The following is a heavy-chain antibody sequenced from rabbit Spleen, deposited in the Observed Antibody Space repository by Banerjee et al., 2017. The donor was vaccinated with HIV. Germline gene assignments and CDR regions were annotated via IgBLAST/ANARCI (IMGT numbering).Heavy chain of an antibody. CDR2: INAATGKP. D-gene: IGHD1-1*01. CDR1: GLSFGDRDG. J-gene: IGHJ4*01. CDR3: ARDLVAVIGWNFNL. V-gene: IGHV1S45*01. Sequence: QEQLVASGGGLVQATGSLTLTCKASGLSFGDRDGMCWVRQAPGKGLEWIACINAATGKPVYATWAKGRFTISRTSSTTVTLRMTSLTAADRAAYFCARDLVAVIGWNFNLWGPGTLVTVS.